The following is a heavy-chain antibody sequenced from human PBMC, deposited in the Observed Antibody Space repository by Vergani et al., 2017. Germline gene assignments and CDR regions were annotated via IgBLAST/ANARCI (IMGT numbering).Heavy chain of an antibody. CDR2: IKQDGSEK. Sequence: VQLVESGGGVVQPGRSLRLSCAASGFTFSSYAMSWVRQAPGKGLEWVANIKQDGSEKYYVDSVKGRFTISRDNAKNSLYLQMNSLRAEDTAVYYCARRIEQWLVMGSDSRGVWGKGTTVTVSS. CDR1: GFTFSSYA. CDR3: ARRIEQWLVMGSDSRGV. V-gene: IGHV3-7*01. J-gene: IGHJ6*04. D-gene: IGHD6-19*01.